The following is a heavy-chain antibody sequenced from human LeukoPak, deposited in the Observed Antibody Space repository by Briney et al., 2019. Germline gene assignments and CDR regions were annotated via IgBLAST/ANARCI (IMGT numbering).Heavy chain of an antibody. D-gene: IGHD3-22*01. CDR1: GGSFSGYY. J-gene: IGHJ6*02. CDR3: ARGDSGYYTGYYYYYGMDV. CDR2: INHSGST. Sequence: SETLSLTCAVYGGSFSGYYWSWIRQPPGKGLEWIGEINHSGSTNYNPSLKSRVTISVDTSKNQFSLKLSSVTAADTAVYYCARGDSGYYTGYYYYYGMDVWGQGTTVTVSS. V-gene: IGHV4-34*01.